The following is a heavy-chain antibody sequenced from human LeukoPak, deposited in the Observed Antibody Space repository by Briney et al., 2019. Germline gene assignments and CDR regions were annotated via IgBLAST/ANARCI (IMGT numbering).Heavy chain of an antibody. D-gene: IGHD2-2*01. CDR2: ISSSSTI. CDR1: GFTFSSYS. V-gene: IGHV3-48*01. Sequence: PGGSLRPSCAASGFTFSSYSMNWVRQAPGKGLEWVSYISSSSTIYYADSVKGRFTISRDNAKNSLYLQMNSLRAEDTAVYYCAREHCSSTSCPKLNWFDPWGQGTLVTVSS. J-gene: IGHJ5*02. CDR3: AREHCSSTSCPKLNWFDP.